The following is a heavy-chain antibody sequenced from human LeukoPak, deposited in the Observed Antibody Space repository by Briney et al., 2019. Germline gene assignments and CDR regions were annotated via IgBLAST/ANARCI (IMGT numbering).Heavy chain of an antibody. CDR2: IIPIFGTA. CDR1: GGTFSSYA. D-gene: IGHD3-16*02. J-gene: IGHJ4*02. CDR3: THLGELSLYDY. Sequence: ASVKVSCKASGGTFSSYAISWVRQAPGQGLERMGGIIPIFGTANYAQKFQGRVTITADESTSTAYMELSSLRSEDTAVYYCTHLGELSLYDYWGQGTLVTVSS. V-gene: IGHV1-69*13.